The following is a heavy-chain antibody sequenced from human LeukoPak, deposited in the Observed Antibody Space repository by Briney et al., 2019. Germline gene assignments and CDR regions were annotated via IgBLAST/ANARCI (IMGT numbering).Heavy chain of an antibody. CDR2: IYYSGST. CDR3: ARDARRPWGDSQYYYYGMDV. D-gene: IGHD2-21*02. Sequence: PSQTLSLTCTVSGGSISSGDYYWSWIRQPPGKSLEWIGYIYYSGSTYYNPSLKSRVTISVDTSKNQFSLKLSSVTAADTAVYYCARDARRPWGDSQYYYYGMDVWGQGTTVTVSS. J-gene: IGHJ6*02. V-gene: IGHV4-30-4*01. CDR1: GGSISSGDYY.